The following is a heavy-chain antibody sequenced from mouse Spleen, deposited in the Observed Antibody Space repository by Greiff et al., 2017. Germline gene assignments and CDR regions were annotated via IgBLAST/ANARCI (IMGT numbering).Heavy chain of an antibody. CDR1: GYTFTSYW. CDR3: ARSRLHYYGYDAMDY. V-gene: IGHV1-53*01. CDR2: INPSNGGT. Sequence: QVQLQQPGTELVKPGASVKLSCKASGYTFTSYWMHWVKQRPGQGLEWIGNINPSNGGTNYNEKFKSKATLTVDKSSSTAYMQLSSLTSEDSAVYYCARSRLHYYGYDAMDYWGQGTSVTVSS. D-gene: IGHD1-2*01. J-gene: IGHJ4*01.